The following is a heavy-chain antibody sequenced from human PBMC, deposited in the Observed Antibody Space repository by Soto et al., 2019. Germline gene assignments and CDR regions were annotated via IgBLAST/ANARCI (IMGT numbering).Heavy chain of an antibody. CDR3: ARVGQDYYYGMDV. CDR1: GFTFSDYY. Sequence: QVQLVESGGGFVKPGGSLRLSCAASGFTFSDYYMSWIRQAPGKGLEWISYMSSSGGDIYYADSVKGQFTISRDNVKNLLYLQINSLRVEDTAVYYCARVGQDYYYGMDVWGQGTTVTVSS. V-gene: IGHV3-11*01. D-gene: IGHD3-16*01. CDR2: MSSSGGDI. J-gene: IGHJ6*02.